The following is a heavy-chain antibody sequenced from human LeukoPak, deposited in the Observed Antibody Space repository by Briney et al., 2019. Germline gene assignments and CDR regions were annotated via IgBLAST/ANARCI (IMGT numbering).Heavy chain of an antibody. CDR3: ARIQDNYYYYMDV. J-gene: IGHJ6*03. CDR1: GGSISSGGYS. Sequence: SETLSLTCAVSGGSISSGGYSWSWIRQPPGKGLEWIGYIYYSGSTYYTPSLKSRVTISVDTSKNQFSLKLSSATAADTAVYYCARIQDNYYYYMDVWGKGNTVTVSS. CDR2: IYYSGST. V-gene: IGHV4-30-4*07.